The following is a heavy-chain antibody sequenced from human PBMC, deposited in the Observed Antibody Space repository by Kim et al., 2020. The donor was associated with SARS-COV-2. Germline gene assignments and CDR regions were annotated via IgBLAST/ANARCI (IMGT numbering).Heavy chain of an antibody. CDR2: IIPIFGTA. Sequence: SVKVSCKASGGTFSSYAISWVRQAPGQGLEWMGGIIPIFGTANYAQKFQGRVTITADESTSTAYMELSSLRSEDTAVYYCARATTVVDSYYYYGMDVWGQGTTVTVSS. D-gene: IGHD4-17*01. J-gene: IGHJ6*02. CDR1: GGTFSSYA. V-gene: IGHV1-69*13. CDR3: ARATTVVDSYYYYGMDV.